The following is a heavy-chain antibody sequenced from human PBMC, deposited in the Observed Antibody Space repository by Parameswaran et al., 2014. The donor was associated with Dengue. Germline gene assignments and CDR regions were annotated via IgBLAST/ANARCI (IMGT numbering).Heavy chain of an antibody. CDR2: IKSKTDGGTT. CDR3: TTGPEGFGGVIGNAVLRMDV. Sequence: RWIRQPPGKGLEWVGRIKSKTDGGTTDYAAPVKGRFTISRDDSKNTLYLQMNSLKTEDTAVYYCTTGPEGFGGVIGNAVLRMDVWGQGTTVTVSS. V-gene: IGHV3-15*01. D-gene: IGHD3-16*02. J-gene: IGHJ6*02.